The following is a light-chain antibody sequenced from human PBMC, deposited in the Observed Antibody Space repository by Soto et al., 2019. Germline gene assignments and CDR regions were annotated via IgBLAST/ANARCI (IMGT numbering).Light chain of an antibody. CDR3: QQYGNSPIT. CDR2: GTS. CDR1: ERISSAY. V-gene: IGKV3-20*01. J-gene: IGKJ5*01. Sequence: VLTQSPGTLSLSRGERATLSCRASERISSAYLGWYQQKPGQAPRLLIYGTSSRATGIPDRFSGSGSGTDFTLTISRLEPEDFAVYYCQQYGNSPITFGQGTRLEIK.